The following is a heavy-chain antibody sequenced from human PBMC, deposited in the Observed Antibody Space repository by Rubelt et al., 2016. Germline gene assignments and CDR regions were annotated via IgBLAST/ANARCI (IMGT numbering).Heavy chain of an antibody. CDR3: ARYKNGDRDIALDC. D-gene: IGHD1-14*01. J-gene: IGHJ4*02. Sequence: QVQLNQWGAGLLKPSETLSLTCTVSGDSISTYSWNWLRQSPGKGLEWIGSIYYSGSTSYNPALKSRVTISADTSKTQFSLKLSFVTAADTAMYDCARYKNGDRDIALDCWGQGTLVTVSS. CDR1: GDSISTYS. V-gene: IGHV4-59*12. CDR2: IYYSGST.